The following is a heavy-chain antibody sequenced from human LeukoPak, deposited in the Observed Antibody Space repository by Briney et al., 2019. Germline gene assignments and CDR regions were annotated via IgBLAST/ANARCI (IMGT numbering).Heavy chain of an antibody. J-gene: IGHJ2*01. D-gene: IGHD1-26*01. CDR3: AKGGGTYSDWYFDL. Sequence: PGGSLRLSCAASGFTFDDYAMHWVRQAPGKGLEWVSSISWNSGSIDYADSVKGRFTISRGNAKNSLYLQMDSLRAEDMALYYCAKGGGTYSDWYFDLWGRGTLVTVSS. V-gene: IGHV3-9*03. CDR1: GFTFDDYA. CDR2: ISWNSGSI.